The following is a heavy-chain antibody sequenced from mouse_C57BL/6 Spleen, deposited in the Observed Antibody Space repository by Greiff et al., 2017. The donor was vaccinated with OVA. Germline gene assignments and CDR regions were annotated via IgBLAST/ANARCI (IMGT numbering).Heavy chain of an antibody. CDR1: GFTFSDYG. D-gene: IGHD2-1*01. V-gene: IGHV5-17*01. J-gene: IGHJ4*01. CDR2: ISSGSSTI. Sequence: EVQLVESGGGLVKPGGSLKLSCAASGFTFSDYGMHWVRQAPETGLEWVAYISSGSSTIYYEDTVKGRFTISRDNAKNTLFLQMTSLRSEDTAMYYCAKRDGNYVAMDYWGQGTSVTVSS. CDR3: AKRDGNYVAMDY.